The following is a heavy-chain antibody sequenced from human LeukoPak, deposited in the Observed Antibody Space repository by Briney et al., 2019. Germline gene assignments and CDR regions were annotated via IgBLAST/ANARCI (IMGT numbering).Heavy chain of an antibody. V-gene: IGHV4-31*03. D-gene: IGHD3-16*02. CDR1: GGSISSGGYY. CDR2: IYYSGST. J-gene: IGHJ4*02. CDR3: ARSPSRYDYVWGSYPGIYYFDY. Sequence: SQTLSLTCTVSGGSISSGGYYWSWIRQHPGKGLEWIVYIYYSGSTYYNPSLKSRVTISVDTSKNQFSLKLSSVTAADTAVYYCARSPSRYDYVWGSYPGIYYFDYWGQGTLVTVSS.